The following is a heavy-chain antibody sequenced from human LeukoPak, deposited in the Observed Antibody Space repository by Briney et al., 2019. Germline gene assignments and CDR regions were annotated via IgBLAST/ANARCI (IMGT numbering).Heavy chain of an antibody. CDR3: ASASNGAGYRAAAPY. CDR2: ISADGKTA. Sequence: PGGSLRLSCAASEFTFNSHVMHWFRQAPGKGLEWVAVISADGKTAYYADSLKGRFTISRDNVKNTLYLQMNSLRAEDTAVYYCASASNGAGYRAAAPYWGQGTLVTVSS. J-gene: IGHJ4*02. V-gene: IGHV3-30*03. D-gene: IGHD6-13*01. CDR1: EFTFNSHV.